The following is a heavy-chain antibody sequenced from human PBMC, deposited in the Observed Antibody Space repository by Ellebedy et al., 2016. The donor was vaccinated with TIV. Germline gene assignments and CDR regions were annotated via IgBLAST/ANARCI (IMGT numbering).Heavy chain of an antibody. CDR3: ARHLESRWLIHGGDY. V-gene: IGHV1-46*01. CDR1: GYSFTSYY. J-gene: IGHJ4*02. D-gene: IGHD3-16*01. CDR2: INPRVGTT. Sequence: AASVKVSCKASGYSFTSYYMHWVRQAPGQGLEWMGIINPRVGTTTYAQKFQDRVTMTRDTSTSTVYMELSSLTSDDTAIYYCARHLESRWLIHGGDYWGQGSLVTVSS.